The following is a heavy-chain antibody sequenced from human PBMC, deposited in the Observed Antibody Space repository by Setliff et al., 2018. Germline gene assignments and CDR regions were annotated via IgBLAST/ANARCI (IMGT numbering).Heavy chain of an antibody. CDR1: GYTFTSYY. V-gene: IGHV1-46*01. Sequence: ASVKVSCKASGYTFTSYYIHWVRQAPGQGLEWMGIINPSDGSTTYAQKFQGRVTMTRDTSISTAYMELSRLRSDDTAVYYCARDSGYVRLLSASDIWGQGTMVTVAS. CDR2: INPSDGST. D-gene: IGHD5-12*01. CDR3: ARDSGYVRLLSASDI. J-gene: IGHJ3*02.